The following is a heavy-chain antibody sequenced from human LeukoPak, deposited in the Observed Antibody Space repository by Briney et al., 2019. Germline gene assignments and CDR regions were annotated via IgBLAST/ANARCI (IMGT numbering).Heavy chain of an antibody. V-gene: IGHV4-4*07. D-gene: IGHD2-2*01. CDR2: IYTSGST. CDR1: GGSISSYY. J-gene: IGHJ4*02. CDR3: ARGALYCSSTRCFDY. Sequence: PSETLSLTCTVSGGSISSYYWSWIRQPAGKGLEWIGRIYTSGSTNYNPSLKSRVTMSVDTSKNQFSLKLSSVTAADTAVYYCARGALYCSSTRCFDYWGQGTLVTVSS.